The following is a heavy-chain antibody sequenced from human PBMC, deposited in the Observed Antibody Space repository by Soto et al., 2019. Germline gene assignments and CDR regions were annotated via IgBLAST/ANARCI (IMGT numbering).Heavy chain of an antibody. V-gene: IGHV3-33*01. CDR2: IWYDGSNK. D-gene: IGHD3-22*01. CDR3: ARDINYYDSSGYYYGIPGAPNWFDP. Sequence: GGSLRLSCAASGFTFSSYGMHWVRQAPGKGLEWVAVIWYDGSNKYYADSVKGRFTISRDNSKNTLYLQMNSLRAEDTAVYYCARDINYYDSSGYYYGIPGAPNWFDPWGQGTLVTVSS. CDR1: GFTFSSYG. J-gene: IGHJ5*02.